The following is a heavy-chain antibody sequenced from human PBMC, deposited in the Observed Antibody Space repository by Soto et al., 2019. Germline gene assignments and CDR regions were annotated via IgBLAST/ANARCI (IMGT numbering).Heavy chain of an antibody. CDR2: ISGSGGST. J-gene: IGHJ4*02. V-gene: IGHV3-23*01. CDR1: GFTFSSYA. Sequence: GGSLRLSCAASGFTFSSYAMSWVRQAPGKGLEWVSAISGSGGSTYYADSVKGRFTISRDNSKNTLYLQMNSLRAEDTAVYYCAKDFRMGGSVNANMITFGGATDYWGQGTLVTAPQ. CDR3: AKDFRMGGSVNANMITFGGATDY. D-gene: IGHD3-16*01.